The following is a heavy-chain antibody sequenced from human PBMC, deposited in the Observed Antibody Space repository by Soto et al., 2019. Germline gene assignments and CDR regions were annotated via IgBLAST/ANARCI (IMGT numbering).Heavy chain of an antibody. CDR3: ARDPYCSGGSCYHDAFDI. V-gene: IGHV3-21*01. CDR1: GFTFSSYS. Sequence: GGFLRLSCAASGFTFSSYSMNWVRQAPGKGLEWVSSISSSSSYIYYADSVKGRFTISRDNAKNTLYLQMNSLRAEDTAVYYCARDPYCSGGSCYHDAFDIWGQGTMVTVSS. CDR2: ISSSSSYI. D-gene: IGHD2-15*01. J-gene: IGHJ3*02.